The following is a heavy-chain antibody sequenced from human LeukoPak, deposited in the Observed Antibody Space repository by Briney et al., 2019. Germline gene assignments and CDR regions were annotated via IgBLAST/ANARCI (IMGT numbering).Heavy chain of an antibody. D-gene: IGHD5-12*01. Sequence: SETLSLTCTVSGGSVSISSYYWGWIRQPPGKGLEWIGSIYYSGSTYYNPSLKSRVTISVDTSKNQFSLKLSSVTAADTAVYYCVRYHSGYDDYWGQGTLVTVSS. CDR2: IYYSGST. CDR3: VRYHSGYDDY. CDR1: GGSVSISSYY. J-gene: IGHJ4*02. V-gene: IGHV4-39*07.